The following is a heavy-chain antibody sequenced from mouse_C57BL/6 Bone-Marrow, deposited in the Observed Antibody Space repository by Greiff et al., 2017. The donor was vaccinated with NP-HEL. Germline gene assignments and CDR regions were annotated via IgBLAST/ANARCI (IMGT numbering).Heavy chain of an antibody. CDR2: IYPRSGNT. CDR1: GYTFTSYG. Sequence: VQLQQSGAELARPGASVKLSCKASGYTFTSYGISWVKQRTGQGLEWIGEIYPRSGNTYYNEKFKGKATLTADKSSSTAYMELRSLASEDSAVYVCARGGYYGSSYGFDYWGQGTTLTVSS. CDR3: ARGGYYGSSYGFDY. D-gene: IGHD1-1*01. V-gene: IGHV1-81*01. J-gene: IGHJ2*01.